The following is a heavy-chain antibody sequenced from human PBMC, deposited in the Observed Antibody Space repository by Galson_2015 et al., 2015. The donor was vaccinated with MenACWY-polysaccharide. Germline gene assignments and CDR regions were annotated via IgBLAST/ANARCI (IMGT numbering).Heavy chain of an antibody. J-gene: IGHJ5*01. CDR1: RFTFSNLW. Sequence: SLRLSCAASRFTFSNLWMSWVRQAPGKGLEWVALINTDGSQKRSMDSVKGRFAISRDNAKNSLYLQMDSLGVEDTAVYYCSKDPNCETSFGPWAQGTLVTVSS. CDR2: INTDGSQK. CDR3: SKDPNCETSFGP. D-gene: IGHD1-1*01. V-gene: IGHV3-7*01.